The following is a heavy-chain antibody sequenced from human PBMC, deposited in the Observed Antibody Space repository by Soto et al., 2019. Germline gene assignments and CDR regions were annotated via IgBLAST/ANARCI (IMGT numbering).Heavy chain of an antibody. CDR3: AKDRITIFGVVDY. CDR2: ISYDGSNK. J-gene: IGHJ4*02. CDR1: GFTFSSYG. D-gene: IGHD3-3*01. V-gene: IGHV3-30*18. Sequence: QVQLVESGGGVVQPGRSLRLSCAASGFTFSSYGMHWVRQAPGKGLEWVAVISYDGSNKYYADSVKGRFNISRDNSKNTLYLQMNSLRAEDTAVYYCAKDRITIFGVVDYWGQGTMVTVSS.